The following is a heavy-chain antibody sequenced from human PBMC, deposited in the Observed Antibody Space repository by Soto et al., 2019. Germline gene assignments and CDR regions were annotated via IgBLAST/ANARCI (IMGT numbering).Heavy chain of an antibody. Sequence: GGSLRLSCAASGFTFSSYGMHWVRQAPGKGLEWVAVISYDGSNKYYADSVKGRFTISRDNSKNTLYLQMNSLRAEDTAVYYCAKEATEQWLVPDLLWFDYWGQGTLVTVSS. CDR2: ISYDGSNK. CDR3: AKEATEQWLVPDLLWFDY. D-gene: IGHD6-19*01. CDR1: GFTFSSYG. V-gene: IGHV3-30*18. J-gene: IGHJ4*02.